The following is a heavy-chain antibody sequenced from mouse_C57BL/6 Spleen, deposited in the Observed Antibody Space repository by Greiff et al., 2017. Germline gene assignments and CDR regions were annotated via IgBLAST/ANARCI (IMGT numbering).Heavy chain of an antibody. CDR2: IHPNSGST. J-gene: IGHJ1*03. CDR1: GYTFTSYW. CDR3: ARASSMVSRRDWYFDV. D-gene: IGHD2-1*01. V-gene: IGHV1-64*01. Sequence: QVQLQQPGAELVKPGASVKLSCKASGYTFTSYWMHWVKQRPGQGLEWIGMIHPNSGSTNYNEKFKSKATLTVDKSSSTAYMQLSSLTSEDSAVYYCARASSMVSRRDWYFDVWGTGTTVTVSS.